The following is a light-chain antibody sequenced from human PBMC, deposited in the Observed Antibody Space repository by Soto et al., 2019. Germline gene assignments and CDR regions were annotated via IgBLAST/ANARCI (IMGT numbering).Light chain of an antibody. CDR1: QSISRW. CDR2: DVS. CDR3: QKYNTYWT. J-gene: IGKJ1*01. V-gene: IGKV1-5*01. Sequence: DIQMTQSPSTLSASVGDRVTITCRASQSISRWLAWYKQKPGKAPELLIYDVSSLESGVPPRFSGSGYGTEFTLTISSLQPDDSATYYCQKYNTYWTFGQGPKVHI.